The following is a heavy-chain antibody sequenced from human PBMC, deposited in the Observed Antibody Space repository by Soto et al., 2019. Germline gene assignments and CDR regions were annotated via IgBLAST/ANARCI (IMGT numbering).Heavy chain of an antibody. V-gene: IGHV1-3*01. CDR1: GYTFTAYA. Sequence: ASVKVSCQASGYTFTAYAMHWVRQAPGQRLEWMGWINAGNGNTKYSQKFQGRVTIARDTSASTAYMELSSLRSEDTAVYYCARALTMVRGVTPNFWYWGQGTLVTVSS. CDR2: INAGNGNT. CDR3: ARALTMVRGVTPNFWY. D-gene: IGHD3-10*01. J-gene: IGHJ4*02.